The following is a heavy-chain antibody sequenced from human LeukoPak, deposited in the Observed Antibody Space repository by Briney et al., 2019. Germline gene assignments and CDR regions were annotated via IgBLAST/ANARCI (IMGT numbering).Heavy chain of an antibody. Sequence: PGGSLRLSCAASVFPFNNYTMNWVRQAPGKGLEWVSAITGPGEGTWYADSVQGRFTTSRDNSKNTLYLQMNSLRAEDTAVYFCAKRMYGWYQIDYWGQGTLVTVSS. CDR3: AKRMYGWYQIDY. CDR2: ITGPGEGT. D-gene: IGHD6-19*01. V-gene: IGHV3-23*01. J-gene: IGHJ4*02. CDR1: VFPFNNYT.